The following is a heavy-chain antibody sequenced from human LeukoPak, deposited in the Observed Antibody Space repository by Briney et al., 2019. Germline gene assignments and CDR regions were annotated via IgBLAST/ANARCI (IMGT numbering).Heavy chain of an antibody. CDR3: AKNFLSVAGSNWFDP. CDR2: ISGSGGST. Sequence: AGGSLRLSCAASGFTFSSYAMSWVRQAPGKGLEWVSAISGSGGSTYYADSVKGRFTISRDNSKNTLYQQMNSLRAEDTAVYYCAKNFLSVAGSNWFDPWGQGTLVTVSS. V-gene: IGHV3-23*01. D-gene: IGHD6-19*01. CDR1: GFTFSSYA. J-gene: IGHJ5*02.